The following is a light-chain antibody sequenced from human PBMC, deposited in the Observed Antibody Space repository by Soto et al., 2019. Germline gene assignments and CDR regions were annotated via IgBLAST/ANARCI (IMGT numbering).Light chain of an antibody. V-gene: IGLV1-44*01. CDR3: AAWDDSLNGLV. CDR2: NTN. CDR1: SSNIGSKP. J-gene: IGLJ2*01. Sequence: QSVLTQPPSASGTPGRRVTISCSGSSSNIGSKPVNWYQQLPGAAPKLLIHNTNQRPSGVPDRFSGSKSGTSASLAISGLQSDDEAHYYCAAWDDSLNGLVFGGGTKLTVL.